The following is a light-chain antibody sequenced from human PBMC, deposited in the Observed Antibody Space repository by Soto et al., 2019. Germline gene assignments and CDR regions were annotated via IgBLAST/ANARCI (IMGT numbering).Light chain of an antibody. CDR2: GAS. Sequence: EIVLTQSPDTLSLSPGERATLSCTASQTVTSSCLAWYQRKPGQAPRLLIYGASSRATGIPDRFSGSGSGTDFTLTISRLEPEDFAVYFCQQYGNSPRTFGQGTRLEIK. CDR1: QTVTSSC. J-gene: IGKJ5*01. CDR3: QQYGNSPRT. V-gene: IGKV3-20*01.